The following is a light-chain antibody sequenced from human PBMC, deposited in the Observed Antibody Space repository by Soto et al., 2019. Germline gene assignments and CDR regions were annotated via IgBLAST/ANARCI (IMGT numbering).Light chain of an antibody. Sequence: EIVMTQSPATLSVSPGERATLSCRASQRVSSNLAWYQQKPGQTPNLLIYVASTRATGIPARFSGSGSGTEFTLTISSLQSADFAVYYCQQYNVWPLTFGGGTKVEFK. CDR2: VAS. CDR1: QRVSSN. V-gene: IGKV3-15*01. CDR3: QQYNVWPLT. J-gene: IGKJ4*01.